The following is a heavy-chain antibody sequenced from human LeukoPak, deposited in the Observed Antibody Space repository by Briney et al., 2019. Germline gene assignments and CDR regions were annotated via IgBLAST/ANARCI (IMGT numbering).Heavy chain of an antibody. CDR1: GFTFSSYA. CDR2: ISGSGGST. J-gene: IGHJ4*02. D-gene: IGHD3-10*01. V-gene: IGHV3-23*01. CDR3: ANALTLVRGVVAPLDY. Sequence: GGSLRLSCAAPGFTFSSYAMSWVRQAPGKGLEWVSAISGSGGSTYYADSVKGRFTISRDNSKNTVYLQINSLRAEDTAVYRCANALTLVRGVVAPLDYWGQGTLVTVSS.